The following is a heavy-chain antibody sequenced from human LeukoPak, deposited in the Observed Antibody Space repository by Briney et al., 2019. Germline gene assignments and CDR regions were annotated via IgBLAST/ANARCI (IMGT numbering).Heavy chain of an antibody. CDR1: GGSINSYC. V-gene: IGHV4-4*07. CDR3: AEGGQWLRV. Sequence: SETLSLTCTVSGGSINSYCWSCIRQPAGKGLEWIGRICTSGSTNYNPSLKSRVTMSVDTSKNQFSLKLSSVTAADTAVYYCAEGGQWLRVWGQGTLVTVSS. D-gene: IGHD6-19*01. J-gene: IGHJ4*02. CDR2: ICTSGST.